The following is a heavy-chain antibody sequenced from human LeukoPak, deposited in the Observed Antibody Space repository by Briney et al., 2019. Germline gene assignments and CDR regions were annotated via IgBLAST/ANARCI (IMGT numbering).Heavy chain of an antibody. Sequence: GGSLRLSCAASGFTFSSYWMHWVRQAPGKGLVWVSRINSDGSSTSYADSVKGRFTISRDNAKNTLYLQMNSLRAEDTAVYCCARGGPGSSWYVYYFDYWGQGTLVTVSS. CDR3: ARGGPGSSWYVYYFDY. CDR2: INSDGSST. V-gene: IGHV3-74*01. CDR1: GFTFSSYW. J-gene: IGHJ4*02. D-gene: IGHD6-13*01.